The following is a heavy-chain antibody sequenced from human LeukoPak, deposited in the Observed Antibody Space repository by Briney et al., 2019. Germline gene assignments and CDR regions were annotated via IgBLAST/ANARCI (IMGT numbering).Heavy chain of an antibody. CDR1: GGSVSSYY. CDR2: IYYSGTT. Sequence: SETLSLTCTVSGGSVSSYYWTWIRQPPGKGLEWIGYIYYSGTTNYNPSLKSRVTISVDTSKNQFSLKLSSVTAADTAVYYCASGNGYSGLGFGYWGQGTLVTVSS. V-gene: IGHV4-59*02. D-gene: IGHD5-12*01. J-gene: IGHJ4*02. CDR3: ASGNGYSGLGFGY.